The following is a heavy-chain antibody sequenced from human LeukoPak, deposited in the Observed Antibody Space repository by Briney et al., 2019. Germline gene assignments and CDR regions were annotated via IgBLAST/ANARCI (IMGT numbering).Heavy chain of an antibody. CDR3: ARPYASGNYWLW. V-gene: IGHV1-2*02. D-gene: IGHD3-10*01. Sequence: ASVKVSCKASGYTFTGFYAHWVRQAPGQGLEWMGWINPNNGGTNYAQKFQGRVTMTRDTSISTAYMELSRLRSDDTAVYYCARPYASGNYWLWWGQGTLVTVSS. CDR2: INPNNGGT. CDR1: GYTFTGFY. J-gene: IGHJ4*02.